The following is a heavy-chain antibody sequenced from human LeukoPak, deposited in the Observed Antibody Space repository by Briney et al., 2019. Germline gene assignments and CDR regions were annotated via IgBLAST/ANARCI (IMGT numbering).Heavy chain of an antibody. J-gene: IGHJ4*02. CDR2: MNPNSGNT. CDR3: ARGGGYDSSFDY. D-gene: IGHD3-22*01. Sequence: ASVKVSCKASGGTFSSYAISWVGQATGQGREGMGWMNPNSGNTGYAQKFQGRVTMTRNTSISTAYMELSSLRSEDTAVYYCARGGGYDSSFDYWGQGTLVTVSS. CDR1: GGTFSSYA. V-gene: IGHV1-8*02.